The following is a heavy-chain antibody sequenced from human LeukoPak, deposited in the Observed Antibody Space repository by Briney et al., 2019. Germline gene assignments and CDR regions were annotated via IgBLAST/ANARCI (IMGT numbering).Heavy chain of an antibody. V-gene: IGHV3-30*18. J-gene: IGHJ4*02. D-gene: IGHD4-17*01. CDR2: ISYVGTNK. CDR1: GFPFSTYG. Sequence: GRSLRLSCAASGFPFSTYGMNWVRQAPGKGLEWVAAISYVGTNKFYVDSVRGRFTISRDNSKNMLYLQMNSLRAEDTAVYYCAKDNSGDYNYFDYWGQGTLVTVSS. CDR3: AKDNSGDYNYFDY.